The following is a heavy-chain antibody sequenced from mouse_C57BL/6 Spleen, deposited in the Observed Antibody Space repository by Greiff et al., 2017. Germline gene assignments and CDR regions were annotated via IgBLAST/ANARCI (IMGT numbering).Heavy chain of an antibody. Sequence: VQLKQSGAELVRPGASVKLSCTASGFNIKDYYMHWVKQRPEQGLEWIGRIDPEDGDTEYAPKFQGKATMTADTSSNTAYLQLSSLTSEDTAVYYCTTWSDGSTYWYFDVWGTGTTVTVSS. CDR1: GFNIKDYY. D-gene: IGHD1-1*01. CDR3: TTWSDGSTYWYFDV. V-gene: IGHV14-1*01. CDR2: IDPEDGDT. J-gene: IGHJ1*03.